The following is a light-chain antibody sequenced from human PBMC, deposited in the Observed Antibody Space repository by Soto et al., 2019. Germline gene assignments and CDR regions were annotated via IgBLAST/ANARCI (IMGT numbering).Light chain of an antibody. J-gene: IGKJ1*01. CDR3: HQYATSPQA. V-gene: IGKV3-20*01. CDR1: QSVPKNY. CDR2: GPS. Sequence: EIVLTQSPGTLSLSPGERATLSCRASQSVPKNYLAWYQQKPGQAPRLLIYGPSSRASGIPERFSGSGSGKYFSLSSSRLEREDFAVYYCHQYATSPQAFGQGTKVEIK.